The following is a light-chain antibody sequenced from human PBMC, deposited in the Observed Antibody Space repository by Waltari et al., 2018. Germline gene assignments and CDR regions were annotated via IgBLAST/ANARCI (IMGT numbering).Light chain of an antibody. CDR3: SSNARSPTYVV. J-gene: IGLJ2*01. CDR2: DVN. V-gene: IGLV2-14*03. CDR1: RRDVGGYNY. Sequence: QSALTQPASVSGSRGQSITISCTGTRRDVGGYNYVSWYKQNPSQAPQFIIYDVNHRPSGVSDRFSGSKSGNTASLTISGLQAEDEGDYFCSSNARSPTYVVFGGGTKVTVL.